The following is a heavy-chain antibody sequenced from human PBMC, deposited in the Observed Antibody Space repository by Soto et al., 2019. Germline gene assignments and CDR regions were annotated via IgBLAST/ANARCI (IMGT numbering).Heavy chain of an antibody. D-gene: IGHD4-17*01. J-gene: IGHJ2*01. CDR1: GFTFINYA. CDR2: TSGGGDVD. Sequence: EVQLLESGGGLIQPGGSLRLSCTASGFTFINYAMNWVRQAPGKGLEWVSGTSGGGDVDFYADSVKGRFAISRDNSKNTLSLQMNSLRAEDTALYYCVKKSIGTVTNPVYWSFDLWGRGTLVTVSS. V-gene: IGHV3-23*01. CDR3: VKKSIGTVTNPVYWSFDL.